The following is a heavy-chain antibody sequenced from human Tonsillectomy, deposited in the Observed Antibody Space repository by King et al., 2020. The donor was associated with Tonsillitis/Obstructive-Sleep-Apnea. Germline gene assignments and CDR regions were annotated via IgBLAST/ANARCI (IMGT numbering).Heavy chain of an antibody. Sequence: QLQESGPGLVKPSETLSLTCTVSGGSISSISYYWGWIRQPPGKGLEWIGSIYYSGSTYYNPSLKSRVTISVDTSKNQFSLKLSFVTAAVTAMYYCAGRPAWLSTTSFDYWGQGTLATVSP. J-gene: IGHJ4*02. CDR2: IYYSGST. V-gene: IGHV4-39*01. CDR1: GGSISSISYY. D-gene: IGHD3-22*01. CDR3: AGRPAWLSTTSFDY.